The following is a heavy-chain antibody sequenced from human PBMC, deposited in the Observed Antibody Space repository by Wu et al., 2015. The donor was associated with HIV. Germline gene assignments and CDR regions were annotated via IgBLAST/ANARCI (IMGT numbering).Heavy chain of an antibody. D-gene: IGHD7-27*01. J-gene: IGHJ3*02. V-gene: IGHV1-69*05. CDR3: ASEGRKPGMGLRDAFDI. Sequence: QVQLVQSGAEVKKPGSSVKVSCKASGGTFSSYAISWVRQAPGQGLEWMGGIIPIFGTANYAQKFQGRVTITTDESTSTAYMELSSLRSEDTAVYYCASEGRKPGMGLRDAFDIWAKGQWSPSLQ. CDR1: GGTFSSYA. CDR2: IIPIFGTA.